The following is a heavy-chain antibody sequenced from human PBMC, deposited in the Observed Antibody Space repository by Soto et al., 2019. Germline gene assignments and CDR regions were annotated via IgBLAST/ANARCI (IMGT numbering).Heavy chain of an antibody. CDR1: GYTFTGYY. CDR2: INPNSGGT. D-gene: IGHD6-13*01. V-gene: IGHV1-2*02. Sequence: RASVKVSCKASGYTFTGYYMHWVRQAPGQGLEWMGWINPNSGGTNYAQKFQGRVTMTRDTSISTAYMELSRLRSDDTAGYYCARRKLNSSSWYWDYYYYYGMDVWGQGTTVTVSS. J-gene: IGHJ6*02. CDR3: ARRKLNSSSWYWDYYYYYGMDV.